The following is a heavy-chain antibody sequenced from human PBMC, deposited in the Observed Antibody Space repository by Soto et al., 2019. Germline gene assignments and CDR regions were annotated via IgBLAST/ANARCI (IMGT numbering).Heavy chain of an antibody. CDR1: GFTFSSYA. J-gene: IGHJ4*02. Sequence: EVQLVESGGGLVQPGGSLRLSCAVSGFTFSSYAMSWVRQAPGKGLEWVSAISGSGGSTYYADSVKGRFTISRDNSKNTLYLQMNSLRAEDTAVYYCAKQERWRQLVMAYFDYWGQGTLVTVSS. V-gene: IGHV3-23*04. D-gene: IGHD6-6*01. CDR3: AKQERWRQLVMAYFDY. CDR2: ISGSGGST.